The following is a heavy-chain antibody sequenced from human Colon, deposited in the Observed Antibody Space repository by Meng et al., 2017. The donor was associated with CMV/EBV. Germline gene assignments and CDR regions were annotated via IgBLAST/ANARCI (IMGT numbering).Heavy chain of an antibody. V-gene: IGHV3-7*01. CDR2: IKPDGTEK. D-gene: IGHD1-26*01. J-gene: IGHJ3*01. CDR1: GFTFSASW. Sequence: GESLKISCAASGFTFSASWMTWVRQNPGQGLEWVANIKPDGTEKNYVDSVKGRFTIFRDNAKNSLYLQMSTLRAEDTAVYYCVKAWRMGGPLSAFDVWGQGTMVTV. CDR3: VKAWRMGGPLSAFDV.